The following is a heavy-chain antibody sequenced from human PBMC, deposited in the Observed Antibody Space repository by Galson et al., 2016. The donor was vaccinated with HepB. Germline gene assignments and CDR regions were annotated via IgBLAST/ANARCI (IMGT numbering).Heavy chain of an antibody. CDR3: THRVDYFGSGTYLPGVDY. V-gene: IGHV2-5*02. Sequence: PALVKPTQTLTLTRTFSGFSLNTSEVGVGWVRQPPGKALEWLALIYWDGDKHYSPSLKSRLTITKDTSKNQVVLRMTNMDPVDTATYYCTHRVDYFGSGTYLPGVDYWGQGTLVTVSS. CDR1: GFSLNTSEVG. D-gene: IGHD3-10*01. CDR2: IYWDGDK. J-gene: IGHJ4*02.